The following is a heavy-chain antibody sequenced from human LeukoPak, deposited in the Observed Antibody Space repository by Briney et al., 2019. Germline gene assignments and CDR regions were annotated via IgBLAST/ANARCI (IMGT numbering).Heavy chain of an antibody. CDR2: ISGSGGST. D-gene: IGHD6-19*01. CDR3: AKGDSSGWRPFDY. Sequence: GGSLRLSCAASGFTFSSYAMSWVRQAPGKGLEWVSAISGSGGSTYYADSVKGRSTISRDNSKNTLYLQMNSLRAEDTAVYYCAKGDSSGWRPFDYWGQGTLVTVSS. J-gene: IGHJ4*02. CDR1: GFTFSSYA. V-gene: IGHV3-23*01.